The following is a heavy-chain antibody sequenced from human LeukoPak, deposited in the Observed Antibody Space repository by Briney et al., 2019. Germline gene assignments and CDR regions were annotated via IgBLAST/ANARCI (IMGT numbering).Heavy chain of an antibody. CDR3: ARVRVWGSYRPRYFDY. Sequence: ASVKVSCKASGYTFTSYGISWVRQAPGQGLEWMGWISAYNGNTNYAQKLQGRVTMTTDTPTSTAYMELRSLRSDDTAVYYCARVRVWGSYRPRYFDYWGQGTLVTVSS. V-gene: IGHV1-18*01. CDR1: GYTFTSYG. D-gene: IGHD3-16*02. J-gene: IGHJ4*02. CDR2: ISAYNGNT.